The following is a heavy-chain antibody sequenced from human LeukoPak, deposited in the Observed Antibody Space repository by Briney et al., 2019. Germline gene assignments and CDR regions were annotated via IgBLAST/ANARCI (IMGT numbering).Heavy chain of an antibody. Sequence: GGSLRLSCAASGFTVSSNYMSWVRQAPGKGLEWVSVIYSGGSKYYADSVKGRFTISRDNSKNTLYLQMNSLRAEDTAVYYCAREEYSYGYFDYWGQGTLVTVSS. CDR1: GFTVSSNY. D-gene: IGHD5-18*01. J-gene: IGHJ4*02. CDR3: AREEYSYGYFDY. CDR2: IYSGGSK. V-gene: IGHV3-53*01.